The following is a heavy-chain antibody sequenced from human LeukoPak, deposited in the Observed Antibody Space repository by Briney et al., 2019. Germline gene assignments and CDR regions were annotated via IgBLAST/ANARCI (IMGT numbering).Heavy chain of an antibody. J-gene: IGHJ4*02. CDR3: ARGGVNYWNPRY. V-gene: IGHV3-7*03. Sequence: GGSLRLSCAASGFTFSSYWMSWVRQAPGKGLEWVANMKYDGSEKYYVDSVKGRFTISRDNAKNSLYLQMNSLRAEDTAVYYCARGGVNYWNPRYWGQGTLVTVSS. CDR2: MKYDGSEK. CDR1: GFTFSSYW. D-gene: IGHD1-1*01.